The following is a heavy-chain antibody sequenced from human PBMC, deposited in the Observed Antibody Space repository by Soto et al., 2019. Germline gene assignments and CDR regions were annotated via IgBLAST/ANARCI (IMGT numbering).Heavy chain of an antibody. CDR1: GGSFSGYY. CDR3: ASGPADMVVVPAAMGAWFDP. Sequence: SETLSLTCAVYGGSFSGYYWSWIRQPPGKGLEWIGEINHSGSTNYNPSLKSRVTISVDTSKNQFSLKLSSVTAADTAVYYCASGPADMVVVPAAMGAWFDPWGQGTLVTVSS. CDR2: INHSGST. J-gene: IGHJ5*02. V-gene: IGHV4-34*01. D-gene: IGHD2-2*01.